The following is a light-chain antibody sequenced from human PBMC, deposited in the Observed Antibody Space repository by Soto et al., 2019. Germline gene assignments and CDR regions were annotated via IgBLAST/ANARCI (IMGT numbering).Light chain of an antibody. J-gene: IGKJ4*01. CDR2: AAS. CDR3: LQDDDYPFT. V-gene: IGKV1-6*01. Sequence: AIQVTQSTSSLSASVGDRFTITCRASQGIRNELSWYQQKPGKAPKFLIFAASNLQSGVPSRFSGSGSGTDFTLTISSLQPEDFATYFCLQDDDYPFTFGGGTNVDIK. CDR1: QGIRNE.